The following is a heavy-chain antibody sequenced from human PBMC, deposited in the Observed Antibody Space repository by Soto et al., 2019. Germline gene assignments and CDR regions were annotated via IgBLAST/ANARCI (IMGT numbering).Heavy chain of an antibody. Sequence: QVQLVQSGSELKKPGASVKVSCKASGYTFTSYAMNWVRQAPGQGLEWMGWINTNTGNPTYAQGFTGRFVFSLDTSVSTAYLQICSLKAEDTAVYYGARGLDWFPYYSYGMDVWGQGTTVTVSS. V-gene: IGHV7-4-1*01. CDR2: INTNTGNP. CDR1: GYTFTSYA. D-gene: IGHD3-9*01. J-gene: IGHJ6*02. CDR3: ARGLDWFPYYSYGMDV.